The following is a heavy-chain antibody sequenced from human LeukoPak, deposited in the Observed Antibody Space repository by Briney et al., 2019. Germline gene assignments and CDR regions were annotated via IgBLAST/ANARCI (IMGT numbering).Heavy chain of an antibody. CDR2: IKQDGSEK. J-gene: IGHJ5*02. V-gene: IGHV3-7*03. CDR1: GLTFRNAW. Sequence: GGSLRLSCAASGLTFRNAWMSWVRQAPGKGLEWVANIKQDGSEKYYVDSVKGRFTISRDNAKNSLYLQMNSLRAEDTAVYYCARDELWFGELTFDPWGQGTLVTVSS. D-gene: IGHD3-10*01. CDR3: ARDELWFGELTFDP.